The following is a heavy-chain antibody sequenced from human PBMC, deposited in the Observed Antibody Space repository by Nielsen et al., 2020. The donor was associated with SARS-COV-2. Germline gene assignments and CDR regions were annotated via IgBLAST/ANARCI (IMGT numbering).Heavy chain of an antibody. J-gene: IGHJ6*02. Sequence: SETLSLTCTVSSASISSGGYFWSWIRQHPGKGLEWIGYIYLTGRTSYNPSLKSRVAMSVDTSKNQFSLDLKSVTAADTAVYYCAREASGYDHYKYGMDVWGLGATVTVSS. D-gene: IGHD5-12*01. CDR1: SASISSGGYF. V-gene: IGHV4-31*03. CDR2: IYLTGRT. CDR3: AREASGYDHYKYGMDV.